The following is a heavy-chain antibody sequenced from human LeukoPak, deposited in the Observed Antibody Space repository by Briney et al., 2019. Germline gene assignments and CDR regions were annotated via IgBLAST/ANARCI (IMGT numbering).Heavy chain of an antibody. CDR1: GYTFSGYY. D-gene: IGHD3-10*02. Sequence: ASVKVSCKASGYTFSGYYLHWVRQAPGQGLEWMGIINPSGGSTSYAQKFQGRVTMTRDTSTSTVYMELSSLRSEDTAVYYCARMLGGGYTGLFDCWGQGTLVSVSS. V-gene: IGHV1-46*01. CDR3: ARMLGGGYTGLFDC. J-gene: IGHJ4*02. CDR2: INPSGGST.